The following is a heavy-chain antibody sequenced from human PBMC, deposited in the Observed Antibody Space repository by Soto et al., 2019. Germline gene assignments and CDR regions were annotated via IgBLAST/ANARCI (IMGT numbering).Heavy chain of an antibody. CDR3: AKVETPYYGETTDY. D-gene: IGHD3-10*01. J-gene: IGHJ4*02. CDR1: GFTFSSYA. CDR2: ISGSGGST. V-gene: IGHV3-23*01. Sequence: EVQLLESGGGLVQPGGSLRLSCAASGFTFSSYAMSWVRQAPGKGLEWVSAISGSGGSTYYADSVKGRFTISRDNSKNTLDLQMNSLRAEDTAVYYCAKVETPYYGETTDYWGQGTLVTVSS.